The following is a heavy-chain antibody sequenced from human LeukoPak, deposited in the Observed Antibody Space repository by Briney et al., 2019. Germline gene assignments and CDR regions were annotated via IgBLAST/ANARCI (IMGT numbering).Heavy chain of an antibody. CDR2: IIPIFGTA. Sequence: ASVKVSCKASGGTFSSYAISWVRQAPGQGLEWMGGIIPIFGTANYAQKFQGRVTITADESTSTAYMELSSLRSGDTAVYYCARAQGNYPFSSYYYCGMDVWGKGTTVTVSS. CDR1: GGTFSSYA. V-gene: IGHV1-69*13. D-gene: IGHD4-11*01. J-gene: IGHJ6*04. CDR3: ARAQGNYPFSSYYYCGMDV.